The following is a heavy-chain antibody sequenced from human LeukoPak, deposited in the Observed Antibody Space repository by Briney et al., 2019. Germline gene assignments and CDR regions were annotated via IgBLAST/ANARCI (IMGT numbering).Heavy chain of an antibody. V-gene: IGHV5-51*01. Sequence: GESLKISCKGSGYSFTSYWIGWVRQMPGKDLEWMVIIYPGDSDTRYSPSFQGQVTISADKSISTAYLQWSSLKASDTAMYYCARRYAAGCGDYDYWGQGTLVTVSS. J-gene: IGHJ4*02. CDR2: IYPGDSDT. CDR3: ARRYAAGCGDYDY. D-gene: IGHD4-17*01. CDR1: GYSFTSYW.